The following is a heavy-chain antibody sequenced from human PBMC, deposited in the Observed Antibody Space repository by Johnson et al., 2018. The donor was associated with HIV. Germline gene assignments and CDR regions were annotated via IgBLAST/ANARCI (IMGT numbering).Heavy chain of an antibody. V-gene: IGHV3-30*03. D-gene: IGHD5-24*01. Sequence: QVQLVESGGGVVQPGRSLRLSCAASGFTFSNYGMAWVRQAPGKGLEWVTVISFAGVKTYYADSVKGRFTISRDNSKNTLYLKMNSLRAEDTAVYYCARGEEMATILIWGQGTMVTVSS. CDR2: ISFAGVKT. J-gene: IGHJ3*02. CDR1: GFTFSNYG. CDR3: ARGEEMATILI.